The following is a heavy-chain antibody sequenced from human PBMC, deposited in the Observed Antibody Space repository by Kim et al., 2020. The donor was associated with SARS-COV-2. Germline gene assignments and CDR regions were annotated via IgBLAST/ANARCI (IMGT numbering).Heavy chain of an antibody. V-gene: IGHV3-30*02. CDR3: AKEGRAVPAVVY. J-gene: IGHJ4*02. Sequence: YYANSVKGRSTLSSDHSNNPLYLQMTSMRAEDTAVYYCAKEGRAVPAVVYWGQGTLVTVSS. D-gene: IGHD4-17*01.